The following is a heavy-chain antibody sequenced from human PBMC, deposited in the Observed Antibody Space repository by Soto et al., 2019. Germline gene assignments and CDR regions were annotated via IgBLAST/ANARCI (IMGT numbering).Heavy chain of an antibody. CDR1: GFTFSIYA. J-gene: IGHJ4*02. Sequence: EVQLLESGGGLVQPGGSLRLSCAASGFTFSIYAMSWVRQAPGKGLEWVSGISGSGGSTYYADSVKGRFTISRDNSKNRLYLQMSSLRAEDTAVYNCAKDRAYGDIEGELPLDSWGQGTLVTVSS. D-gene: IGHD4-17*01. CDR2: ISGSGGST. V-gene: IGHV3-23*01. CDR3: AKDRAYGDIEGELPLDS.